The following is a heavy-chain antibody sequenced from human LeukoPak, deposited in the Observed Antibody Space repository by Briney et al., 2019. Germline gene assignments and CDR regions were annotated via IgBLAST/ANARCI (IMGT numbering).Heavy chain of an antibody. CDR3: ARDGDYGDYVMDY. J-gene: IGHJ4*02. CDR2: ISGSGGST. CDR1: GFTFSSYA. D-gene: IGHD4-17*01. V-gene: IGHV3-23*01. Sequence: LSGGSLRLSCAASGFTFSSYAMSWVRQAPGKGLEWVSAISGSGGSTYYADSVKGRFTISRDNAKNSLYLQMNSLRAEDTAVYYCARDGDYGDYVMDYWGQGTLVTVSS.